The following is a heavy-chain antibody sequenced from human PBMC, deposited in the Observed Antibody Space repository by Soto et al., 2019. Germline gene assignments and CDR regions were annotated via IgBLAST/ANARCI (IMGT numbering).Heavy chain of an antibody. CDR3: ARVREMATIVDY. J-gene: IGHJ4*02. D-gene: IGHD5-12*01. V-gene: IGHV4-59*01. Sequence: LSLTCTVSGGSISSYYWSWIRQPPGKGLEWIGYIYYSGSTNYNPSLKSRVTISVDTSKNQFSLKLSSVTAADTAVYYCARVREMATIVDYWGQGTLVTVSS. CDR1: GGSISSYY. CDR2: IYYSGST.